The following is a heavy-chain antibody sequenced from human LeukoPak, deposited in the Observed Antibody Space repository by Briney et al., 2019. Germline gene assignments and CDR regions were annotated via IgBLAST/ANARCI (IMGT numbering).Heavy chain of an antibody. CDR1: GGSIRSYY. D-gene: IGHD3-22*01. CDR2: IYYSGST. J-gene: IGHJ3*02. CDR3: ARWDRGVVVITDAFDI. V-gene: IGHV4-59*12. Sequence: SETLSLTCTVSGGSIRSYYWSWIRQPPGKGLEWIGYIYYSGSTDHNPSLKSRVTISVDTSKNQFSLKLSSVTAADTAVYYCARWDRGVVVITDAFDIWGQGTMVTVSS.